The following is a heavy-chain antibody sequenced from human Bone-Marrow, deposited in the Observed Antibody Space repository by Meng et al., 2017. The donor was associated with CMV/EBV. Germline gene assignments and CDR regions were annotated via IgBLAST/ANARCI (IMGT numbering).Heavy chain of an antibody. Sequence: SETLSLTCTVPGSSISSGYSWGWIRQPPGKGLEWIGSIYHSGSTYYNPSLKSRVTISVDTYKNQFSLKLSSVTAADTAVYYCAREDQYYDFWSGSAGAYYGMDVWGQGTTVTVSS. J-gene: IGHJ6*02. D-gene: IGHD3-3*01. CDR2: IYHSGST. CDR3: AREDQYYDFWSGSAGAYYGMDV. CDR1: GSSISSGYS. V-gene: IGHV4-38-2*02.